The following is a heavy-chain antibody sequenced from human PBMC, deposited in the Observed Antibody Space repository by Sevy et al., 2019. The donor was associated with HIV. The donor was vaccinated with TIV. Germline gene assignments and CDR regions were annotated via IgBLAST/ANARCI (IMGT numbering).Heavy chain of an antibody. V-gene: IGHV1-69*13. CDR1: GGTFSSYA. CDR2: IIPIFGTA. Sequence: ASVKVSCKASGGTFSSYAISWVRQAPGQGLEWMGGIIPIFGTANYAQKFQGGVTITADESTSTAYMELSSLRSEDTAVYYCARDGSGYSYGYHRYFDYWGQGTLVTVSS. CDR3: ARDGSGYSYGYHRYFDY. J-gene: IGHJ4*02. D-gene: IGHD5-18*01.